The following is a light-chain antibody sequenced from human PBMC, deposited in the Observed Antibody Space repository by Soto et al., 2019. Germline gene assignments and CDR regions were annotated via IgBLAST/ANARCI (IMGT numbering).Light chain of an antibody. CDR1: QDISRF. CDR2: ETS. V-gene: IGKV1-17*03. CDR3: LQHNTYPYT. J-gene: IGKJ2*01. Sequence: DVQMAQSPSAMSASVGDRVTIACRASQDISRFVAWFQHKPGRAPERLIYETSNLQPGVPSRFSGSGSGTEFTLAISGLQPEDFATYYCLQHNTYPYTFGPGTKLEIK.